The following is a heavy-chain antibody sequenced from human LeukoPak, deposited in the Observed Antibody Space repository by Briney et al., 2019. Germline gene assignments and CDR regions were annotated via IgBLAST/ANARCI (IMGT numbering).Heavy chain of an antibody. CDR3: ARALGYSYGFRYYMDV. V-gene: IGHV4-59*01. CDR2: IYYSGST. J-gene: IGHJ6*03. D-gene: IGHD5-18*01. CDR1: GVSISSYY. Sequence: PSETLSLTCTVSGVSISSYYWSWIRQPPGKGLEWIGYIYYSGSTNYNSSLKSRVTISVDTSKNQFSLKLSSVTAADTAVYYCARALGYSYGFRYYMDVWGKGTTVTISS.